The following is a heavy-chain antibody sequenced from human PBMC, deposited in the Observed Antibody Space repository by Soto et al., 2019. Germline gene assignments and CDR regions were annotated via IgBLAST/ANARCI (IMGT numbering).Heavy chain of an antibody. V-gene: IGHV4-31*03. CDR3: ARGRYDFWSGYYENFDY. J-gene: IGHJ4*02. Sequence: SETLSLTCTVSGGSISSGGYYWSWIRQHPGKGLEWIGYIYYSGSTYYNPSLKSRVTISVDTSKNQFSLKLSSVTAADTAVYYCARGRYDFWSGYYENFDYWGRGTLVTVSS. CDR1: GGSISSGGYY. CDR2: IYYSGST. D-gene: IGHD3-3*01.